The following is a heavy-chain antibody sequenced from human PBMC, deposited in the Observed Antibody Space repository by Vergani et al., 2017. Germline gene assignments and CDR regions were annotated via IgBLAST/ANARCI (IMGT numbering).Heavy chain of an antibody. J-gene: IGHJ4*02. D-gene: IGHD4-17*01. V-gene: IGHV3-33*01. CDR1: GFTFSSYG. CDR2: IWYDGSNK. CDR3: ARDTYGDSFDY. Sequence: QVQLVESGGGVVQPGRSLRLSCAASGFTFSSYGMHWVRQAPGKGLEWVAVIWYDGSNKYYAASVKGRFTISRDNSKSTLYLQMNSLRAEDTAVYYCARDTYGDSFDYWGQGTLVTVSS.